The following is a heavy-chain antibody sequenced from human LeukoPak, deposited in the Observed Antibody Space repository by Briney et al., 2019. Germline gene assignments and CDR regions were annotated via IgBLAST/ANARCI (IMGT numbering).Heavy chain of an antibody. V-gene: IGHV3-66*01. Sequence: PGGSLRLSCSASGLTVSSNYMSWVRQAPGKGLGWVSVIYSGGSTYYADSVKGRLTISRDNSKNTLYLQMNSLRAEATAVYYCARDTGSGSYSVRPYYYYGMDVWGQGTTVTVSS. J-gene: IGHJ6*02. CDR1: GLTVSSNY. CDR2: IYSGGST. CDR3: ARDTGSGSYSVRPYYYYGMDV. D-gene: IGHD3-10*01.